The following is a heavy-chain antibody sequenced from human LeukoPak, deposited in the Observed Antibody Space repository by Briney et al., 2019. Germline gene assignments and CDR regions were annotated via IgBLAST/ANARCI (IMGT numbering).Heavy chain of an antibody. J-gene: IGHJ6*04. CDR3: AREWGIEIFRVSQMDV. V-gene: IGHV3-64*01. CDR2: ISSNGGST. CDR1: GFTFSSYA. Sequence: GGSLRLSCAASGFTFSSYAMHWVRQAPGKGLEYVSAISSNGGSTYYANSVKGRFTISRDNSKNTLYLQMGSLRAEDMAVYYCAREWGIEIFRVSQMDVWGKGTTVTVSS. D-gene: IGHD3-3*01.